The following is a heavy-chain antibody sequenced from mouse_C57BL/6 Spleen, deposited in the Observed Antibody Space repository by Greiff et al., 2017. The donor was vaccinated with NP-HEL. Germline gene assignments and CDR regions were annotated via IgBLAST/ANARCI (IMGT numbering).Heavy chain of an antibody. Sequence: QVQLQQPGAELVRPGSSVKLSCKASGYTFTSYWMHWVKQRPIQGLEWIGNIDPSDSETHYNQKFKDKATLTVDKSSSTAYMQLSSLTSEDSAVYYCAKSGYYSNFYLDYWGQGTTLTVSS. D-gene: IGHD2-5*01. CDR3: AKSGYYSNFYLDY. J-gene: IGHJ2*01. CDR2: IDPSDSET. V-gene: IGHV1-52*01. CDR1: GYTFTSYW.